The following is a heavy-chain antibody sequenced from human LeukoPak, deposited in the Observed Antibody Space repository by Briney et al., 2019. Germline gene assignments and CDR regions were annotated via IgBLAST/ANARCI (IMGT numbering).Heavy chain of an antibody. J-gene: IGHJ3*02. CDR2: ISGSGGST. CDR1: GFTFSSYA. Sequence: GGSLRLSCAASGFTFSSYAMSWVRQAPGKGLEWVSAISGSGGSTYYADSVKGRFTIFRDNSKNTLYLQMNSLRAEDTAVYYCAKQVTLVDAFDIWGQGTMVTVSS. V-gene: IGHV3-23*01. CDR3: AKQVTLVDAFDI. D-gene: IGHD4/OR15-4a*01.